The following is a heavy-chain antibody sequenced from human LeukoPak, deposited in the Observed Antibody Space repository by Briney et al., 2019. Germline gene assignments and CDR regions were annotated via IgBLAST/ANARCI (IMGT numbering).Heavy chain of an antibody. D-gene: IGHD6-13*01. CDR1: GYSISSGYY. J-gene: IGHJ2*01. V-gene: IGHV4-38-2*02. CDR2: IYHSGST. Sequence: SETLSLTCTASGYSISSGYYWGWIRQPPGKGLEWIGSIYHSGSTYYNPSLKSRVTISVDTSKNQFSLKLSSVTAADTAVYYCARSTLAAARGWYFDLWGRGTLVTVSS. CDR3: ARSTLAAARGWYFDL.